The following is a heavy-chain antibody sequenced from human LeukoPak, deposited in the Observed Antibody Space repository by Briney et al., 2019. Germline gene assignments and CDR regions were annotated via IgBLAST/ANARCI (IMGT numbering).Heavy chain of an antibody. Sequence: GGSLRLSCSASGFTSSSYAMHWVRQAPGRGLVYVSAISSSGGSTYYADSVKGRFTISRDNSKNTLYLQMSSLRAEDMAVYYCVSHDGSGSRWRQGTRLTVFS. D-gene: IGHD3-10*01. CDR1: GFTSSSYA. J-gene: IGHJ4*02. CDR2: ISSSGGST. V-gene: IGHV3-64D*06. CDR3: VSHDGSGSR.